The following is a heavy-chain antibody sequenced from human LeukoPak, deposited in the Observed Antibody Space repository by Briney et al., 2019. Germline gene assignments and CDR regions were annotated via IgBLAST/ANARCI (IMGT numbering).Heavy chain of an antibody. CDR2: IWYDGSNK. J-gene: IGHJ4*02. D-gene: IGHD2-8*02. V-gene: IGHV3-33*06. Sequence: PGGSLRLSCAASGFTFSSYSMNWVRQAPGKGLEWVAVIWYDGSNKYYVDSVRGRFAISRDNSQNTLYLQMNSLRAEDTAIYYCANAVRYSTGTLLGAFWGQGTLVTVSS. CDR1: GFTFSSYS. CDR3: ANAVRYSTGTLLGAF.